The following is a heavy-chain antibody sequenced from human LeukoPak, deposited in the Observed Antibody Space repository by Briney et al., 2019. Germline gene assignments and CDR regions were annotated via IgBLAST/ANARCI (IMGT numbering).Heavy chain of an antibody. CDR1: GFTFSSYS. CDR3: AKPSSAATPGY. CDR2: ISASGGST. V-gene: IGHV3-23*01. Sequence: PGGSLRLSCAASGFTFSSYSMNWVRQAPGKGLEWVSGISASGGSTYYADAVKGRFTISKDNSKSTLFLQMNSLRADDTAVYYCAKPSSAATPGYWGQGTLVTVSS. D-gene: IGHD2-15*01. J-gene: IGHJ4*02.